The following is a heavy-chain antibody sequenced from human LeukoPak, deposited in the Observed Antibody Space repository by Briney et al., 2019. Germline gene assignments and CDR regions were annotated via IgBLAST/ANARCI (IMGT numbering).Heavy chain of an antibody. CDR3: ARGVTYYYGSGSKAGWFDP. J-gene: IGHJ5*02. CDR2: INHSGST. Sequence: PSETLSLTCAVYGGSFSGYYWSWIRQPPGKGLEWIGEINHSGSTNYNPSLKSRVTISVDTSKNQFSLKLSSVTAADTAVYYCARGVTYYYGSGSKAGWFDPWGQGTLVTVSS. V-gene: IGHV4-34*01. CDR1: GGSFSGYY. D-gene: IGHD3-10*01.